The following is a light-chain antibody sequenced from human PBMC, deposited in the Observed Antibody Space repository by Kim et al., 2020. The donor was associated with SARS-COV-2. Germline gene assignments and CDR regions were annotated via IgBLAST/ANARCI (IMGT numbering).Light chain of an antibody. J-gene: IGLJ2*01. CDR1: NIGSKS. V-gene: IGLV3-21*04. CDR3: QVWDSSSDHPRVV. Sequence: SYELTQPPSASVAPGKTARITCGGNNIGSKSVHWYQQKPGQAPVLVIYYDSDRPSGIPERFSGSNSGNTATLTISRVEAGDEADYYCQVWDSSSDHPRVVFGGGTQLTVL. CDR2: YDS.